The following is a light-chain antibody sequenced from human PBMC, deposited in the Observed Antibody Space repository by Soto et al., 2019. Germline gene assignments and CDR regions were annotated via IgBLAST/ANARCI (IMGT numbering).Light chain of an antibody. J-gene: IGKJ2*01. CDR1: QSVSSTY. CDR2: AAS. V-gene: IGKV3-20*01. CDR3: EQYGSSPYT. Sequence: ENLLTQSPGTLSLSPGERATLSCRASQSVSSTYLAWYQQTPGQAPRLLIYAASSRAPGIPDRFSGSGSGTDFFLAISRLETEDFAVYFCEQYGSSPYTFGQGTKLEIK.